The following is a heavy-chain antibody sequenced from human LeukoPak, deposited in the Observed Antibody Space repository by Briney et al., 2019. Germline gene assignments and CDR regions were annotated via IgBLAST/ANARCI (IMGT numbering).Heavy chain of an antibody. V-gene: IGHV3-23*01. CDR2: ISGSGGST. Sequence: GGSLRLSCAASGFTFSSYAMSWLRQAPGTGLEWVSAISGSGGSTDYADSVKGRFTISRDNSKKTLHLQMNSLRAEDKAVYYCASRVATIEVVDYWGQGTLVTVSS. CDR3: ASRVATIEVVDY. D-gene: IGHD5-12*01. J-gene: IGHJ4*02. CDR1: GFTFSSYA.